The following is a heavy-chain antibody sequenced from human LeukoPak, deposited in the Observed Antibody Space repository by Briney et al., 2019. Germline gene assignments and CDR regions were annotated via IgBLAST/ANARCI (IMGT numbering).Heavy chain of an antibody. CDR1: GYTFTSYG. Sequence: ASVKVSCKASGYTFTSYGISWVRQAPGQGLEWMGWISAYNGNTNYAQKLQGRVIMTTDKSTNTAYMELRGLRSDDTAVYYCARDSTGTDFTFDPWGQGTLVTVSS. J-gene: IGHJ5*02. D-gene: IGHD2-8*02. CDR2: ISAYNGNT. CDR3: ARDSTGTDFTFDP. V-gene: IGHV1-18*01.